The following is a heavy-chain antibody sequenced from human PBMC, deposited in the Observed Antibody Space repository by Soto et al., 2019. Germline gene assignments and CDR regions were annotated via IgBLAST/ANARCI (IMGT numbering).Heavy chain of an antibody. D-gene: IGHD5-12*01. CDR3: ATRDGYTFDY. V-gene: IGHV3-30*03. J-gene: IGHJ4*02. Sequence: PGGSLRLSCLASGFTFSSYGMHWVRQAPGKGLEWVAVISYDGSNKYYADSVKGRFTISRDNSKNTLYLQMNSLRAEDTAVYYCATRDGYTFDYWGQGTLVTVSS. CDR1: GFTFSSYG. CDR2: ISYDGSNK.